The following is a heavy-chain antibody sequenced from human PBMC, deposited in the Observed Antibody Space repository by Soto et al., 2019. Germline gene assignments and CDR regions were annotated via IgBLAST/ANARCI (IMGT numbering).Heavy chain of an antibody. D-gene: IGHD3-16*01. CDR3: SFGGWCDP. CDR2: IRSKTNNYAT. Sequence: ERHLVESGGGLAQPGGSLRLSCAASGFIFSGYGMHWVRQASGKGLEWVGRIRSKTNNYATTYARSVQGRFTISRDDSTSPVYLHMDSLKTEDTAVYVCSFGGWCDPRGQGTRVTVSS. CDR1: GFIFSGYG. J-gene: IGHJ5*02. V-gene: IGHV3-73*01.